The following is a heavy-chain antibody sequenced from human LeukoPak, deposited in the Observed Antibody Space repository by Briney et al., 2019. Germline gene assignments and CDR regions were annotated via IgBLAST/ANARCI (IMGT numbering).Heavy chain of an antibody. Sequence: GGSLRLSCAASGFTFSSYAMSWVCQAPGKGLAWVSAISGSGGSTYYADSVKGRFTISRDNSKNTLYLQMNSLRAEDTAVYYCAKADIVVVPAAIQNAFDIWGQGTMVTVSS. J-gene: IGHJ3*02. CDR2: ISGSGGST. CDR3: AKADIVVVPAAIQNAFDI. CDR1: GFTFSSYA. V-gene: IGHV3-23*01. D-gene: IGHD2-2*02.